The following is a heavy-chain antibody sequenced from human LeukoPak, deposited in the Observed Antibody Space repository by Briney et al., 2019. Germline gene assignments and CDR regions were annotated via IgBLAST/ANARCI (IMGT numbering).Heavy chain of an antibody. CDR2: INHSGTT. D-gene: IGHD1-26*01. Sequence: PSETLSLTCAVYGGSFSGYYWSWIRQPPGKLLEWIGEINHSGTTNYNPSLKSRVTISVDTSKNQFSLKLSSVTAADTAFYYCASQGHHGKIVGTTLSYFYMDVWGKGTTVTVSS. V-gene: IGHV4-34*01. J-gene: IGHJ6*03. CDR3: ASQGHHGKIVGTTLSYFYMDV. CDR1: GGSFSGYY.